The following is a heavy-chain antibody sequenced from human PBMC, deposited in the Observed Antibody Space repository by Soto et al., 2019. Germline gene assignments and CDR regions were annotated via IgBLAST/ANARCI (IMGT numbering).Heavy chain of an antibody. V-gene: IGHV5-51*01. J-gene: IGHJ4*02. CDR1: GYSFTNYW. CDR2: IHPGYSDT. Sequence: PGESLKISCQGSGYSFTNYWIGWVRQVPGRGLEWVGIIHPGYSDTRYRPSFQGRVTISADKSINTAYLQWSSLRASDTATYYCARPPGSGTLFAKWGQGTPVTVSS. D-gene: IGHD2-15*01. CDR3: ARPPGSGTLFAK.